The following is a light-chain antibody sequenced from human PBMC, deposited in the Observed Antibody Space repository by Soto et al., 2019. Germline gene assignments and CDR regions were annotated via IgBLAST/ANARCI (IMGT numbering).Light chain of an antibody. V-gene: IGKV1-39*01. CDR3: QHCESPPRT. CDR1: QSSSSY. Sequence: SLSASVGDRITITCRASQSSSSYLNWYQQKPGKAPKLLIYAASSLQSGVPSRFSGSGSGTDFTLTISSLQPEDFAPYYSQHCESPPRTFGQGTMADIK. J-gene: IGKJ1*01. CDR2: AAS.